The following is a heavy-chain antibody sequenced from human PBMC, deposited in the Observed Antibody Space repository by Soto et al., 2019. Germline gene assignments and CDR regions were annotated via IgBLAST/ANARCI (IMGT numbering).Heavy chain of an antibody. CDR1: GFTVSSNY. CDR3: ARAASSSWYLGY. Sequence: EVQLVESGGGLIQPGGSLRLSCAASGFTVSSNYMSWVRQAPGKGLEWVSVIYSGGSTYYADSVKGRFTISRDNSKNTLYLKMNSLTAADTAVYYRARAASSSWYLGYWGQGTLVTVSS. CDR2: IYSGGST. V-gene: IGHV3-53*01. J-gene: IGHJ4*02. D-gene: IGHD6-13*01.